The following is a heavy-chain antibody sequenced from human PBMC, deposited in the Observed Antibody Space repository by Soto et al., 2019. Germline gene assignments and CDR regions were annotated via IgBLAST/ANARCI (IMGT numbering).Heavy chain of an antibody. CDR1: GYTFTSYA. J-gene: IGHJ4*02. Sequence: QVQLLQSGAEVKKPGASVKVSCKASGYTFTSYAMHWVRQAPGQRLEWMGWINAGNGNTKYSQKFQGRVTITRDTSASTAYMELSSLRSEDTAVYYCARGVSSSWPPDYWGQGTLVTVSS. D-gene: IGHD6-13*01. CDR3: ARGVSSSWPPDY. V-gene: IGHV1-3*01. CDR2: INAGNGNT.